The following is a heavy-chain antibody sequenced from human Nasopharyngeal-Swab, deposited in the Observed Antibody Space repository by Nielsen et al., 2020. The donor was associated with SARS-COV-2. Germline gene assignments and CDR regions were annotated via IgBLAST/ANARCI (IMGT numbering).Heavy chain of an antibody. CDR3: ARASGAYGNYYYYYYTDV. Sequence: WIRQSPSRGLEWLGRTYYRSKWYNDYAVSVKSRITINPDTSKNQFSLHLNSVTPEDTAVYYCARASGAYGNYYYYYYTDVWGKGTTVTVS. D-gene: IGHD4-11*01. V-gene: IGHV6-1*01. J-gene: IGHJ6*03. CDR2: TYYRSKWYN.